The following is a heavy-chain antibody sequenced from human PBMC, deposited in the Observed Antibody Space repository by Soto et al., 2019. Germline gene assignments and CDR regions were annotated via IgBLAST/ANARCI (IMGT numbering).Heavy chain of an antibody. Sequence: GASVKVSCKASGGTFSSYAISWVRQAPGQGLEWMGGIIPIFGTANYAQKFQGRVTITADESTSTAYMELSSLRSEDTAVYYCAREGPYSSSSTTLGLDYYYYYGMDVWGQGTTVTVSS. CDR2: IIPIFGTA. CDR3: AREGPYSSSSTTLGLDYYYYYGMDV. D-gene: IGHD6-6*01. J-gene: IGHJ6*02. V-gene: IGHV1-69*13. CDR1: GGTFSSYA.